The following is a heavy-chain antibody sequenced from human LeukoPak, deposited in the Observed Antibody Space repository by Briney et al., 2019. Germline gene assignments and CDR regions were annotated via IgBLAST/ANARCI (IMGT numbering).Heavy chain of an antibody. D-gene: IGHD6-19*01. CDR1: GFTFGDDV. Sequence: GGSLRLSCTASGFTFGDDVINWVRQAPGKGLEWVGFIRSKASGGTTEYAASVKGRFTISRDDSKSIAYLQMNSLKTEDTAVYYCTRGVAGIIYWGQGTLVTVSS. CDR3: TRGVAGIIY. V-gene: IGHV3-49*04. CDR2: IRSKASGGTT. J-gene: IGHJ4*02.